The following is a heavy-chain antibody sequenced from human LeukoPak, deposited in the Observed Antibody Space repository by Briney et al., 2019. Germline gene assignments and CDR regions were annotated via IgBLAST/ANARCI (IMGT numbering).Heavy chain of an antibody. CDR2: TYHSGST. Sequence: PSETLSLTCAVSGGSISSGGYSWSWIRQPPGKGLEWIGYTYHSGSTYYNPSLKSRVTISVDRSKNQFSLKLSSVTAADTAVYYCARGYYYDSSWYFDLWGRGTLVTVSS. D-gene: IGHD3-22*01. CDR1: GGSISSGGYS. CDR3: ARGYYYDSSWYFDL. J-gene: IGHJ2*01. V-gene: IGHV4-30-2*01.